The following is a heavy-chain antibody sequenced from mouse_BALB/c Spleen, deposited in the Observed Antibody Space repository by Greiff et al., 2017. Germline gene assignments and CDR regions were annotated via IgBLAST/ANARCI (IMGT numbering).Heavy chain of an antibody. V-gene: IGHV14-3*02. J-gene: IGHJ2*01. CDR3: AREALYYYGSSYVDY. CDR1: GLNIKDTY. D-gene: IGHD1-1*01. Sequence: EVKLQESGAELVKPGASGKLSCTASGLNIKDTYMHWVKQRPEQGLEWIGRIDPANGNTKYDPKFQGKATITADTSSNTAYLQLSSLTSEDTAVYYCAREALYYYGSSYVDYWGQGTTLTVSS. CDR2: IDPANGNT.